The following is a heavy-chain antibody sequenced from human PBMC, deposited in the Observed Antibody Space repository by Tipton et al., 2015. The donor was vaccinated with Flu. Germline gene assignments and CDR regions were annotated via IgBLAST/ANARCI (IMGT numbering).Heavy chain of an antibody. V-gene: IGHV3-64*01. CDR1: GFTFSSYA. J-gene: IGHJ6*02. Sequence: CAASGFTFSSYAMHWVRQAPGKGLEYVSAISSNGGSAYYANSVKGRFTTSRDNSKNTLYLQMGSLRAEDMAVYYCAREGGGDCSSTSCYLWYYYYYGMDVWGQGTTVTVSS. CDR2: ISSNGGSA. CDR3: AREGGGDCSSTSCYLWYYYYYGMDV. D-gene: IGHD2-2*01.